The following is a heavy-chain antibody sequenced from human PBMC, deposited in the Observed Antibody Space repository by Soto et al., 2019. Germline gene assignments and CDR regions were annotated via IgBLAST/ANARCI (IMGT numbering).Heavy chain of an antibody. CDR2: IFPSDSEI. V-gene: IGHV5-51*01. CDR3: ANSIRYFYYYGMDV. Sequence: PGESLKISCKASQYNFTDHWIGWVRQMPGKGLEWMAIIFPSDSEIRINSPFKGRFTISRDNFKNTLYLQMDSLRAEDTAVYCCANSIRYFYYYGMDVWGQGTTVTVSS. CDR1: QYNFTDHW. J-gene: IGHJ6*02. D-gene: IGHD4-4*01.